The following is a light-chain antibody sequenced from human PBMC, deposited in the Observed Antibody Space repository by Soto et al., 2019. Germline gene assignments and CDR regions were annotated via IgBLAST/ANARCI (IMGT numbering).Light chain of an antibody. CDR2: GAS. J-gene: IGKJ1*01. Sequence: EVVITLSTGTLSMSPGARATLSXRAGQSVSSNLAWYQKKPGQAPWLLIYGASTRGTGIPARFTGSGSGTEFPITISRLQYDDSTVYYCQQKNNWWTFGQGTKVDI. CDR3: QQKNNWWT. V-gene: IGKV3-15*01. CDR1: QSVSSN.